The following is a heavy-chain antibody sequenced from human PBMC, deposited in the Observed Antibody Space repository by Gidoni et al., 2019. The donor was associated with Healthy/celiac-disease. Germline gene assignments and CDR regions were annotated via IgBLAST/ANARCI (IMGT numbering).Heavy chain of an antibody. V-gene: IGHV3-53*01. D-gene: IGHD1-1*01. Sequence: EVLLVESGGGLIQPGGSLRLSCAASGFTVSSNYMSWVRQAPGKVLVWGSVIYSGGSTYYADSVKGRFTISRDNSKNTLYLQMNSLRAEDTAVYYCAREKVHGSNSSYYYYGMDVWGQGTTVTVSS. CDR3: AREKVHGSNSSYYYYGMDV. CDR2: IYSGGST. CDR1: GFTVSSNY. J-gene: IGHJ6*02.